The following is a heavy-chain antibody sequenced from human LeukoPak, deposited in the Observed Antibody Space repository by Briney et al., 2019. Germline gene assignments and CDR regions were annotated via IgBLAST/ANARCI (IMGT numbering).Heavy chain of an antibody. CDR3: ARDLEAFDAFDI. J-gene: IGHJ3*02. CDR2: IIPILGIA. Sequence: GASVKVSCKASGGTFSSYTISWVRQAPGQGLEWMGRIIPILGIANYAQKFQGRVTITADKSTSTAYMELSSLRSEDTAVYYCARDLEAFDAFDIWGQGTMVTVSS. CDR1: GGTFSSYT. D-gene: IGHD1-1*01. V-gene: IGHV1-69*04.